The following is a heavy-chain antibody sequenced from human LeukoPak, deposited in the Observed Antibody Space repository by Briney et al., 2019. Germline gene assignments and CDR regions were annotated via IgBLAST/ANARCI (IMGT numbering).Heavy chain of an antibody. Sequence: GGSLRLSCAASGLTFSNYAMSWVRQAPGKGLEWVSAISGSGGSTYYADSVGGRFTISRDNSKNTLYLQMNSLRAEDTAVYYCAKRGAEYSSSPGIWYFDYWGQGTLVTVSS. CDR2: ISGSGGST. J-gene: IGHJ4*02. D-gene: IGHD6-6*01. CDR1: GLTFSNYA. V-gene: IGHV3-23*01. CDR3: AKRGAEYSSSPGIWYFDY.